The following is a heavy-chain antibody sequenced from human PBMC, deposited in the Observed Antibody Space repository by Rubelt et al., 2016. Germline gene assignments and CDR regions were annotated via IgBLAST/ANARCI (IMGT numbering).Heavy chain of an antibody. CDR1: GGSISSYY. CDR3: ARQPPDTAAFDY. V-gene: IGHV4-59*08. J-gene: IGHJ4*02. CDR2: IYYTGST. D-gene: IGHD2-21*02. Sequence: QVQLQESGPGLVKPSETLSLTCTVSGGSISSYYWSWIRQPPGKGLEWIGYIYYTGSTNYNPSLKSRLIIPVDTSKNQLSRKLSSVTAAGTAVYHCARQPPDTAAFDYWGQGVLVTVSS.